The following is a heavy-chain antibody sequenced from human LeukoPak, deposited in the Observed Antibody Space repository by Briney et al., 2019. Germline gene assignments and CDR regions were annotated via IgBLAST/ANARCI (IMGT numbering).Heavy chain of an antibody. V-gene: IGHV3-21*01. J-gene: IGHJ4*02. CDR1: GFTVSSNY. D-gene: IGHD6-6*01. Sequence: GGSLRLSCAASGFTVSSNYMSWVRQAPGKGLEWVSSISSSSSYIYYADSVKGRFTISRDNAKNSLYLQMNSLRAEDTAVYYCASRSSLGDYWGQGTLVTVSS. CDR3: ASRSSLGDY. CDR2: ISSSSSYI.